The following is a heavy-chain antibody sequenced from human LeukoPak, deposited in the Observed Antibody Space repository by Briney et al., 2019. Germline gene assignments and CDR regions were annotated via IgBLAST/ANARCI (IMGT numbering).Heavy chain of an antibody. CDR2: MWYDGSNK. Sequence: GGSLRLSCAASEFSFSSHDMHWVRQAPGKGLEWVAEMWYDGSNKYYADSVKGRFIISRDNSKNTLYLQINSLSAEDTAVYYCARDGAAAAPEIYNYYYLDVWGKGTTVTVSS. D-gene: IGHD6-13*01. J-gene: IGHJ6*03. CDR3: ARDGAAAAPEIYNYYYLDV. CDR1: EFSFSSHD. V-gene: IGHV3-33*01.